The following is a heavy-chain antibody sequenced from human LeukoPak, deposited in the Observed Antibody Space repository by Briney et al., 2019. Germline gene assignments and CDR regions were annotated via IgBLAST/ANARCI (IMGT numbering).Heavy chain of an antibody. V-gene: IGHV3-49*04. D-gene: IGHD5-12*01. Sequence: GGSLRLSCTAYGFTFGDYVMSQVRQAPGKGLEWVGFIRSEAYGGTTEYAASVKGRFTISRDDSKSIAYLRMDSLKTEDTAVYYCARRAIVATIDYFDYWGQGTLVTVSS. CDR3: ARRAIVATIDYFDY. J-gene: IGHJ4*02. CDR1: GFTFGDYV. CDR2: IRSEAYGGTT.